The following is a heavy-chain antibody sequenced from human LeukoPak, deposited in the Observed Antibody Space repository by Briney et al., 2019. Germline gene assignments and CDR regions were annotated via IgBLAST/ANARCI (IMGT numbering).Heavy chain of an antibody. CDR3: VRAFYDILTGYPYDAFDT. CDR1: GLTVSSNF. J-gene: IGHJ3*02. Sequence: GGSLRLSCAASGLTVSSNFMNWVRQAPGNGLEWGSVIYTGGGSDYADSVKGRFTVSRDNSKNTLFLQMNSLRAEDTAGYYCVRAFYDILTGYPYDAFDTWGQGTMVTVSS. CDR2: IYTGGGS. V-gene: IGHV3-66*02. D-gene: IGHD3-9*01.